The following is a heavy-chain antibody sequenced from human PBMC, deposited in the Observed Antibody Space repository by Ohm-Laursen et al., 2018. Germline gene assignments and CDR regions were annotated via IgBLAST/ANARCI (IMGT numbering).Heavy chain of an antibody. Sequence: GSLRLSCTASGFTFSSYAMNWVRQAPGKGLEWVSGISGSGGRTYYADSVKGRFTISRDNAKNSLYLQMNSLRAEDTAVYYCAREGSSSSGQGTWGYYYYYYGMDVWGQGTTVTVSS. CDR3: AREGSSSSGQGTWGYYYYYYGMDV. CDR1: GFTFSSYA. D-gene: IGHD6-6*01. CDR2: ISGSGGRT. V-gene: IGHV3-23*01. J-gene: IGHJ6*02.